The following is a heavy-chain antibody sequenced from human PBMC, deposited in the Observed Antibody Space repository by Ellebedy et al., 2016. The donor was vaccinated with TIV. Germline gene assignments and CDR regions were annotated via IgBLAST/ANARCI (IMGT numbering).Heavy chain of an antibody. CDR3: VRDGAYGDYSPGYYGMDV. V-gene: IGHV3-7*03. CDR1: GFTFNSYW. CDR2: INQDGSRI. D-gene: IGHD3-22*01. Sequence: GGSLRLSCAASGFTFNSYWMIWVRQAPGKGLEWVANINQDGSRIYFVYSVTGRFTISRDNAKNSVYLRMNTLRVEDTAVYHCVRDGAYGDYSPGYYGMDVWGQGTTVTVSS. J-gene: IGHJ6*02.